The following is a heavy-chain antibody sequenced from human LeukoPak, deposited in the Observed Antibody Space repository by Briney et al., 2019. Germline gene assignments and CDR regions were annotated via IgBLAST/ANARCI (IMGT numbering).Heavy chain of an antibody. V-gene: IGHV4-30-4*08. J-gene: IGHJ4*02. Sequence: PSETLSLTCTVSGGSISSGAYYWSWIRQLPGKGLEWIGYIYNSGSTDYNPSLKSRLTISVDTSRNQFSLKLNSVTAADTAVYYCARDFKGMTTIDYWGQGTLVTVSS. CDR1: GGSISSGAYY. CDR3: ARDFKGMTTIDY. CDR2: IYNSGST. D-gene: IGHD1-1*01.